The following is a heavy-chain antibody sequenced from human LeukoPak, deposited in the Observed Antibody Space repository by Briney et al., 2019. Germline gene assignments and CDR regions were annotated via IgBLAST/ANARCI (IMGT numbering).Heavy chain of an antibody. Sequence: SETLSLTCTVSGGSISSGSYYWSWIRQPAGKGLEWIGRIYTSGSTNYNPSLKSRVTISVDTSKNQFSLKLSSVTAADTAVYYCARLVGWPPNMDVWGKGTTVTISS. J-gene: IGHJ6*04. V-gene: IGHV4-61*02. CDR1: GGSISSGSYY. D-gene: IGHD1-26*01. CDR2: IYTSGST. CDR3: ARLVGWPPNMDV.